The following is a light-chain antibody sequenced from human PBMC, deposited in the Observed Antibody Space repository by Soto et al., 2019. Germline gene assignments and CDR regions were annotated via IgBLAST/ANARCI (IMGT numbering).Light chain of an antibody. V-gene: IGLV2-14*02. CDR2: DVT. Sequence: QSVLTQPASVSGSPGQSITISCTGTNNDVGSYDLVSWYRQSPGEAPKLIIYDVTKRPSGVSDRFSASKSGNTASLTISGLQPEDEADYYCSSYTSDNRDYVFGTGTKVTVL. CDR3: SSYTSDNRDYV. J-gene: IGLJ1*01. CDR1: NNDVGSYDL.